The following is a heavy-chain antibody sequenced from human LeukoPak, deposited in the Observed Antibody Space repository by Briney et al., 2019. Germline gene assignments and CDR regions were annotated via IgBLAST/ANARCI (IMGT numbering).Heavy chain of an antibody. J-gene: IGHJ3*02. V-gene: IGHV3-23*01. CDR2: ISGSGGTT. D-gene: IGHD2-15*01. Sequence: GGSLRLSCAASGFIFSSYAMSWVRQAPGKGLTWVSGISGSGGTTYYADSVKGRFTISRDNSKNTLYVQMTRLRAEDTAVYYCARDPAYCSGGICYYNAFDMWGQGTKVTVSS. CDR1: GFIFSSYA. CDR3: ARDPAYCSGGICYYNAFDM.